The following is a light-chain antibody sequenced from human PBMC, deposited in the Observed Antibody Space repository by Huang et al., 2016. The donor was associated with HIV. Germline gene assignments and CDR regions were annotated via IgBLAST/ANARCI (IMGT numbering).Light chain of an antibody. CDR1: HSLGGN. J-gene: IGKJ4*01. CDR2: DTS. V-gene: IGKV3-11*01. CDR3: QQRSDWPLT. Sequence: EIVLTQSPATLSLSPGESAALFCRASHSLGGNLAWDQQRPGQATRLLIYDTSNRATGIPARFTGSGSGTDYTLTISSLEPEDFAVYYCQQRSDWPLTFGGGTKVDIK.